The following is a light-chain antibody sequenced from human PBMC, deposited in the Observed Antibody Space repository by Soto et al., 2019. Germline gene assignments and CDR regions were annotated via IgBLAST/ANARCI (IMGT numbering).Light chain of an antibody. CDR3: QQYNSYWT. CDR1: QSISSW. CDR2: KAS. Sequence: DIQMTQSPSTLSASVGDRVTITCRASQSISSWLAWYQQKPGKAPKLLIYKASSLESGVPSRFSGSGSGTKFTLTISILQPDDFATYYFQQYNSYWTFGQGTKVEIK. V-gene: IGKV1-5*03. J-gene: IGKJ1*01.